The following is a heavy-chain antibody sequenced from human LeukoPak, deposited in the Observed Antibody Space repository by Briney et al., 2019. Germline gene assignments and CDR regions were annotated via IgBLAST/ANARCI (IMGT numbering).Heavy chain of an antibody. J-gene: IGHJ2*01. CDR3: ARAEVTAGTKYFDL. CDR1: GGSISSGDYF. CDR2: IYYSGNA. Sequence: SQTLSLTCNVSGGSISSGDYFWSWIRRPPGKGLEWIGYIYYSGNAYYSPSLRSRFTISVDTSENQFSLKLSSVTATDTAVYYCARAEVTAGTKYFDLWGRGTLVTVSS. V-gene: IGHV4-30-4*01. D-gene: IGHD6-19*01.